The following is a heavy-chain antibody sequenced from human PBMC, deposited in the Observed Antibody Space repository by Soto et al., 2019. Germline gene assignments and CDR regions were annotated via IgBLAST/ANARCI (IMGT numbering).Heavy chain of an antibody. CDR1: GFTFISYD. D-gene: IGHD3-22*01. CDR3: ARVYDSSLPPSLDY. CDR2: MWYDGSNK. Sequence: QVRLVESGGGVVQPGRSLRLSCAASGFTFISYDMHWVRQAPGKGLEWVAVMWYDGSNKYYADSVKGRFTISRDIXXNTLYLQMNSLRAEDTAVYYCARVYDSSLPPSLDYWGQGTLVTVSS. V-gene: IGHV3-33*01. J-gene: IGHJ4*02.